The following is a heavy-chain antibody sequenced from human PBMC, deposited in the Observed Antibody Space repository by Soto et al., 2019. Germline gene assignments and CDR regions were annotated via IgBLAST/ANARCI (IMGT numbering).Heavy chain of an antibody. D-gene: IGHD3-3*01. V-gene: IGHV3-7*01. J-gene: IGHJ6*02. CDR3: ARDRYSYYDFWSGSLPYYYYGMDV. CDR2: IKQDGSEK. Sequence: PGGSLRLSWAASGFTFSSYWMSWVRQAPGKGLEWVANIKQDGSEKYYVDSVKGRFTISRDNAKNSLYLQMNSLRAEDTAVYYCARDRYSYYDFWSGSLPYYYYGMDVWGQGTTVTVSS. CDR1: GFTFSSYW.